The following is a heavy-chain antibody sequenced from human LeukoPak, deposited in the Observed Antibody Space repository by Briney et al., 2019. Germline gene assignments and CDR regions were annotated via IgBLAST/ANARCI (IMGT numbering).Heavy chain of an antibody. Sequence: ASVKVSCKASGYTFTSYAMHWVRQAPGQRLEWMGWINAGNGNTKYSQKFQGRVTITRDTSISTAYMELSRLRSDDTAVYYCARSIAAAGTGIYYYYGMNVWGQGTTVTVSS. CDR2: INAGNGNT. J-gene: IGHJ6*02. CDR3: ARSIAAAGTGIYYYYGMNV. V-gene: IGHV1-3*01. CDR1: GYTFTSYA. D-gene: IGHD6-13*01.